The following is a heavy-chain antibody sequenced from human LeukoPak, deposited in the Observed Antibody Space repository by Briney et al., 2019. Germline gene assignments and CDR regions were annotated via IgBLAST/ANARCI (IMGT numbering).Heavy chain of an antibody. J-gene: IGHJ4*02. V-gene: IGHV3-21*01. CDR2: ISSSSSYI. Sequence: PGGSLRLSCAASGFTFSSASMSWVRQAPGKGLEWVSSISSSSSYIYYADSVKGRFTISRDNAKNSLYLQMNSLRAEDTAVYYCARDFKWIQLWSYWGQGTLVTVSS. D-gene: IGHD5-18*01. CDR3: ARDFKWIQLWSY. CDR1: GFTFSSAS.